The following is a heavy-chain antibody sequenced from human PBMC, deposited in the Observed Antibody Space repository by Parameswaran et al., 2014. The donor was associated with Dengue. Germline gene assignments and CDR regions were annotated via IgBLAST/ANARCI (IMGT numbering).Heavy chain of an antibody. CDR2: IFSNDEK. D-gene: IGHD3-16*01. Sequence: WIRQPPGKALEWLAHIFSNDEKSYSTSLKSRLAISKDTSKSQVVLTMTNMDPVDTATYYCARLWFEGVAPEVNFDYWGQGTLVTVSS. V-gene: IGHV2-26*01. CDR3: ARLWFEGVAPEVNFDY. J-gene: IGHJ4*02.